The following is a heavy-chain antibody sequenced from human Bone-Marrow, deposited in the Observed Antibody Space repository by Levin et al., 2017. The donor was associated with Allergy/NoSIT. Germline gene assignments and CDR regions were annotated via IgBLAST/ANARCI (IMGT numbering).Heavy chain of an antibody. CDR1: GGTFSSYV. CDR2: IIPVFGSA. Sequence: SVKVSCKVSGGTFSSYVISWVRQAPGQGLEWLGGIIPVFGSATYAQKFQGRVTIGADESTSTAYMELSSLRSEDAAVYYCATESSDYSRYFDSWGQGTLVTVSS. D-gene: IGHD3-22*01. J-gene: IGHJ4*01. CDR3: ATESSDYSRYFDS. V-gene: IGHV1-69*13.